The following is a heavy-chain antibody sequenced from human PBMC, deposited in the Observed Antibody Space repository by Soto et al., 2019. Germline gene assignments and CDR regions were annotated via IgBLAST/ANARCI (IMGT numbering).Heavy chain of an antibody. CDR3: VRGATDTTCPD. J-gene: IGHJ4*02. D-gene: IGHD4-17*01. Sequence: EVQLVESGGGLVQPGGSLRLSCVASGFTFSSYWMHWVRQAPGKGLVWVSRVNSDGSRTTYADSVKGRFTISRDNAKNTLYLQVNSLRAEDTAEYYCVRGATDTTCPDWGQGTLVTVSS. CDR2: VNSDGSRT. CDR1: GFTFSSYW. V-gene: IGHV3-74*01.